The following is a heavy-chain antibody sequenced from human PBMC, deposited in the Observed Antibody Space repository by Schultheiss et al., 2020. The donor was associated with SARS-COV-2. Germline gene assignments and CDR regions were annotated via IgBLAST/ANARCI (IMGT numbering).Heavy chain of an antibody. Sequence: SETLSLTCTVSGGSIYNYYWGWIRQPPGKGLEWIGEINHSGSTNYNPSLKSRVTISVDTSKNQFSLKLSPVTAADTAVYFCATCPPGSTMCYNDAFAIWGQGTMVTVSS. J-gene: IGHJ3*02. CDR3: ATCPPGSTMCYNDAFAI. CDR1: GGSIYNYY. D-gene: IGHD2-2*02. V-gene: IGHV4-34*01. CDR2: INHSGST.